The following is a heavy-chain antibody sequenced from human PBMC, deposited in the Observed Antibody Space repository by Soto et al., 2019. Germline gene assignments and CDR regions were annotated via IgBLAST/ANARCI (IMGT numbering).Heavy chain of an antibody. CDR1: GFTLSSYA. J-gene: IGHJ4*02. CDR3: AKDVDYRNYVNSFDY. V-gene: IGHV3-23*01. D-gene: IGHD4-4*01. Sequence: EVQLLESGGGLVQPGGSLRLSCAASGFTLSSYAMSWVRQAPGKGLEWVSAISGSGGSTDYADSVKGRFTISRDNSKNTLYLQRNSLRAEDTAGYYCAKDVDYRNYVNSFDYWGQGTLVTVSS. CDR2: ISGSGGST.